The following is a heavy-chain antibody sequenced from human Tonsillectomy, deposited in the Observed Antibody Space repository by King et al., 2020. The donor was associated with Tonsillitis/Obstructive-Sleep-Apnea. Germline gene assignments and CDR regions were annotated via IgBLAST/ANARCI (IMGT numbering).Heavy chain of an antibody. V-gene: IGHV3-33*01. CDR1: GFTFSSYG. Sequence: VQLVESGGGVVQPGRSLRLSCAASGFTFSSYGMHWVRQAPGKGLEWVAVIWYDGSNKYYADSVKGRFTISRDNSKNTLYPQMNSLRAEDTAVYYCARGGCSSTSCYMGYYYYYMDVWGKGTTVTVSS. CDR2: IWYDGSNK. CDR3: ARGGCSSTSCYMGYYYYYMDV. J-gene: IGHJ6*03. D-gene: IGHD2-2*02.